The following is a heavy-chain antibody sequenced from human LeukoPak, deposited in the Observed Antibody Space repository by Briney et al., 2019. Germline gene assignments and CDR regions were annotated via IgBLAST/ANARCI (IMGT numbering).Heavy chain of an antibody. J-gene: IGHJ6*02. CDR2: ISAYNGNT. V-gene: IGHV1-18*01. D-gene: IGHD3-10*01. CDR3: AREGLYYYGSGSYYDVMDV. CDR1: GYTFTSYG. Sequence: ASVKVSCKASGYTFTSYGISWVRQAPGQGLEWMGWISAYNGNTNYAQKLQGRVTMTTDTSTSTAYMELRSLRSEDTAVYYCAREGLYYYGSGSYYDVMDVWGQETTVTVSS.